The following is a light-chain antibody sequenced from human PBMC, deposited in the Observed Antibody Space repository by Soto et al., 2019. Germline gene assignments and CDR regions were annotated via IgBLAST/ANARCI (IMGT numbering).Light chain of an antibody. J-gene: IGKJ5*01. CDR2: AAS. CDR1: QDIYSW. Sequence: DIQMTQSPSSVSASVGDRVTITCRASQDIYSWLAWYHQKSGRAPKLLIYAASILQSGVPSRFSGSGSGTDFTLTITSLQPEDFATYYCQQLNSFPITSGQGTRLEIK. CDR3: QQLNSFPIT. V-gene: IGKV1D-12*01.